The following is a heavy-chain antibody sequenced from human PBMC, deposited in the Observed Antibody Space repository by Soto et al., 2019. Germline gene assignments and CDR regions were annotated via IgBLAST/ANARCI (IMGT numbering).Heavy chain of an antibody. CDR2: ISTYNGNT. J-gene: IGHJ4*02. CDR1: GYTFTTYA. D-gene: IGHD6-6*01. V-gene: IGHV1-18*01. CDR3: SRDPQYSTSSQVFDS. Sequence: QVQLVQSGAEVKKPGASVKVSCKASGYTFTTYAISWVRHAPGQGLEWMVRISTYNGNTKYAQKLQGRVTMTTDTSTSTAYMELRSLRSDDTAVYYCSRDPQYSTSSQVFDSWGQGTLVTVSS.